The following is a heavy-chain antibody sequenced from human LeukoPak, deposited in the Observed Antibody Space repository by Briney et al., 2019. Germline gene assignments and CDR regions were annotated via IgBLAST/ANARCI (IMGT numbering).Heavy chain of an antibody. V-gene: IGHV1-46*01. D-gene: IGHD3-3*01. CDR3: ASENTYDFWSGYYRRTFDY. CDR2: INSSGGST. CDR1: GYTFTSYY. Sequence: ASVKVSCKASGYTFTSYYMHWVRQAPAQGLEWMGIINSSGGSTSYAQKFQGRATMTRDTSTSTVYMELSSLRSEDTAVYYCASENTYDFWSGYYRRTFDYWGQGTLVTVSS. J-gene: IGHJ4*02.